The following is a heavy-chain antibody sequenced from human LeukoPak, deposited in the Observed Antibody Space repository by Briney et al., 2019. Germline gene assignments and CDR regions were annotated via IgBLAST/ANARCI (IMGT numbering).Heavy chain of an antibody. Sequence: SETLSLTCAVYGGSFSGYYWSWIRQPPGKGLEWIGEINHSGSTNYNPSLKSRVTISVDTSKNQFSLKLSSVTAADTAVYYCARKSYGRFDYWSQGTLVTVSS. CDR1: GGSFSGYY. J-gene: IGHJ4*02. D-gene: IGHD1-26*01. CDR3: ARKSYGRFDY. CDR2: INHSGST. V-gene: IGHV4-34*01.